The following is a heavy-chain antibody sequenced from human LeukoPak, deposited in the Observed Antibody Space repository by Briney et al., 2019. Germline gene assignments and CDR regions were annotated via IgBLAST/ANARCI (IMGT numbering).Heavy chain of an antibody. J-gene: IGHJ4*02. CDR2: ISGSGDSI. D-gene: IGHD3-22*01. CDR3: ARVPTYYDISGYYYY. V-gene: IGHV3-48*03. CDR1: GFTFSSYE. Sequence: GGSLRLPCAASGFTFSSYEMNWVRQAPGKGLEWVSSISGSGDSIYYADSVKGRFTISRDNAKNSLYLQMNSLRAEDTAVYYCARVPTYYDISGYYYYWGQGTLVTVSS.